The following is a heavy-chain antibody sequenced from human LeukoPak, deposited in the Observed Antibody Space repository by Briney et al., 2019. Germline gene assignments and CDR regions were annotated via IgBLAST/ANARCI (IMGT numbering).Heavy chain of an antibody. Sequence: GASVRVSCTASGGTFSSYAISWVRQALGQGLEWMGRIIPILGIANYAQKFQGRVTITADKSTSTAYMELSSLRSEDTAVYYCARDLSAGDGVDYWGQGTLVTVSS. CDR1: GGTFSSYA. D-gene: IGHD7-27*01. CDR2: IIPILGIA. V-gene: IGHV1-69*04. CDR3: ARDLSAGDGVDY. J-gene: IGHJ4*02.